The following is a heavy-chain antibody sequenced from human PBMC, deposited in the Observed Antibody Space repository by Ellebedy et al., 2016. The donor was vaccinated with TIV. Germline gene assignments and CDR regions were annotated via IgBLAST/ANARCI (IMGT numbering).Heavy chain of an antibody. D-gene: IGHD3-9*01. CDR2: ITGSGDST. CDR1: GLTFSSYV. Sequence: GGSLRLSXAASGLTFSSYVMNWVRQAPGKGLEWASDITGSGDSTYYADSVKGRFTISRDNSKNTLYLQMNGLRAEDTAVFYCAKGGYYNLDYWGPGILVTVSS. V-gene: IGHV3-23*01. CDR3: AKGGYYNLDY. J-gene: IGHJ4*02.